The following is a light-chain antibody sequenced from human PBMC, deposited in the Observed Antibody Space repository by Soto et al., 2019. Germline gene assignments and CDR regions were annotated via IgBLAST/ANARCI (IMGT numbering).Light chain of an antibody. CDR1: QSVGSD. V-gene: IGKV3-20*01. CDR2: DIF. Sequence: EIVMTQSPATLSVSPGERATLSCRASQSVGSDLAWYQQKPGQAPRLVIYDIFTRATGVPDRFSGSGSGTDFTLTISRLEPEDFAVYYCQQYGSSPWTFGQGTKVEIK. J-gene: IGKJ1*01. CDR3: QQYGSSPWT.